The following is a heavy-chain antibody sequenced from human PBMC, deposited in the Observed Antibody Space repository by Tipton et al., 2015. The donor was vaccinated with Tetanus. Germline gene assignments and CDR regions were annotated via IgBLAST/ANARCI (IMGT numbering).Heavy chain of an antibody. V-gene: IGHV3-21*06. Sequence: VQLVQSGGGLVKPGGALRLSCVVSGFTFSNYGMNWVRQAPGKGLEWVSSISSTSSYIYYAGSVKGRFTVSRDNAKSSLYLQMNSLRVDDTAVYYCARGMSFDPWGQGTLVTVSS. CDR1: GFTFSNYG. J-gene: IGHJ5*02. CDR2: ISSTSSYI. CDR3: ARGMSFDP.